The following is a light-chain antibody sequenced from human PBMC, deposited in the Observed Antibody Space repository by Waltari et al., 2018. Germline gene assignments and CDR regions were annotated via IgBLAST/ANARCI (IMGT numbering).Light chain of an antibody. J-gene: IGLJ2*01. CDR1: NSDVGSYDT. CDR3: SSYTATNTLI. V-gene: IGLV2-11*01. Sequence: QSALTQPRSVSGSRGQSVTISCTGTNSDVGSYDTFSWYQQYPGKAPKVIIYDVTKRSSGVPDRFSGSKSGNTASLTISGLQTEDEADYYCSSYTATNTLIFGGGTKVTAL. CDR2: DVT.